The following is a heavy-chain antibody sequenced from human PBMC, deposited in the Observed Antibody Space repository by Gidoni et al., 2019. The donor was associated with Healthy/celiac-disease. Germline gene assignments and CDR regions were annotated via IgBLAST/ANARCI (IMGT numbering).Heavy chain of an antibody. D-gene: IGHD6-19*01. V-gene: IGHV2-70*15. CDR2: IDWDDDK. CDR3: ARMGACSSGWLDY. Sequence: QVTLRESGPALVKPTQTLTLTCTFSGFSLSTSGMCVSWIRQPPGKALEWLARIDWDDDKYYSTSLMTRLTISKDTSKNQVVLTMTNMDPVDTATYYCARMGACSSGWLDYWGQGTLVTVSS. CDR1: GFSLSTSGMC. J-gene: IGHJ4*02.